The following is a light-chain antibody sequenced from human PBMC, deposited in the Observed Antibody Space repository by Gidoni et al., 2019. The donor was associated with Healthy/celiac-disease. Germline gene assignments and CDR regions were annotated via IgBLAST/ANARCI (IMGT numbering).Light chain of an antibody. CDR1: QSISSW. CDR2: EAS. V-gene: IGKV1-5*03. CDR3: QQYNSYWT. J-gene: IGKJ1*01. Sequence: DNQMNQSPSTLSAAVGDRVTTTCRASQSISSWLAWYQQKPGKAPKLLIYEASSLESGVPSRFSGSGSGTEFTLTISSLQPDDFATYYCQQYNSYWTFGQGTKVEIK.